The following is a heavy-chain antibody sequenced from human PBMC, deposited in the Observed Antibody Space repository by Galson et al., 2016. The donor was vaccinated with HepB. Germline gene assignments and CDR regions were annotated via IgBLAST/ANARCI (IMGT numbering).Heavy chain of an antibody. Sequence: SLRLSCAASGFTFSTYGIHWVRQTPAKGLEWVANIKQDGSEKYYVDSVKGRFTISRDNAKNSLYLQMNSLTAEDTAVYYCARGNEELDEFDYWGQGTLVTVSS. V-gene: IGHV3-7*03. CDR2: IKQDGSEK. D-gene: IGHD1-1*01. CDR1: GFTFSTYG. CDR3: ARGNEELDEFDY. J-gene: IGHJ4*02.